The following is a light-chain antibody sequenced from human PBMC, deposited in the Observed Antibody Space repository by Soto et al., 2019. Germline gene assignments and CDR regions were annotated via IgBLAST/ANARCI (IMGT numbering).Light chain of an antibody. J-gene: IGKJ4*01. CDR3: QRTLT. CDR2: GAS. V-gene: IGKV3-20*01. CDR1: QSVSSSY. Sequence: EIVLTQSPGTLSLSPGERATLSCRASQSVSSSYLAWYQQKPGQAPRLLIYGASNRATGIPDRFSGSGSGTDFTLTISRLEPEDFAVYYCQRTLTFGGGTKVEIK.